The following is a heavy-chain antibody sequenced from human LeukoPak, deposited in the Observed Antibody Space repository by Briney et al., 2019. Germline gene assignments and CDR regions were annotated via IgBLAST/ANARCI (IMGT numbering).Heavy chain of an antibody. J-gene: IGHJ4*02. CDR1: GFTFSSYS. Sequence: GGSLRLSCAASGFTFSSYSMNWVRQAPGKGLEWVSYISSSGSTMYYADSVKGRFSISRDNAKNSVYLQMNSLRAEDTAVYYCARGHLSSWYDYFDYWGQGTLVTVSS. CDR2: ISSSGSTM. CDR3: ARGHLSSWYDYFDY. V-gene: IGHV3-48*04. D-gene: IGHD6-13*01.